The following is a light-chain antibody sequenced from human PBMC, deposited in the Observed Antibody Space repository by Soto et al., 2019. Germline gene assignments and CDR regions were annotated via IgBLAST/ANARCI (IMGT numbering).Light chain of an antibody. Sequence: AIPMTQTRSSLSASVGDTGTIPCRASQGIRNDLGWYQQKPGKAPILLIYAASSLQSGVPSRFSGSGSGTDFTLTISSLQPDDFATYYCQQYNSYSRTFGQGTKVDIK. V-gene: IGKV1-6*01. CDR3: QQYNSYSRT. J-gene: IGKJ1*01. CDR2: AAS. CDR1: QGIRND.